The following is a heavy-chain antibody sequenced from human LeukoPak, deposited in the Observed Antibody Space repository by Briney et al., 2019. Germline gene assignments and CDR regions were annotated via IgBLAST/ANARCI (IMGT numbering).Heavy chain of an antibody. V-gene: IGHV3-21*01. J-gene: IGHJ4*02. D-gene: IGHD6-19*01. CDR2: ISGSSAYI. CDR3: ASRIAVAGLDF. Sequence: PGGSLRLSCAASGFTFSSYSMNWVRQAPGKGLDWVSFISGSSAYIYYADSVQGRFTISRDNAKNSLYLQMNSLRAEDTAVYYCASRIAVAGLDFWGQGTLVTVSS. CDR1: GFTFSSYS.